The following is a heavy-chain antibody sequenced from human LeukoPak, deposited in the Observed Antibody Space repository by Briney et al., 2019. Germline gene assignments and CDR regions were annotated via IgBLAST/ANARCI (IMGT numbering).Heavy chain of an antibody. CDR2: IISMGSTI. V-gene: IGHV3-11*01. CDR3: ARDQGGVLRFLEWPQYFDY. Sequence: GGALRHSCVASGFTFSDYYMSWMRQAPGKGLEWVSYIISMGSTIYYADTVKGRFTISRDNAKNSLYLEMNSLRAEDTAVYYCARDQGGVLRFLEWPQYFDYWGQGTLVTVSS. D-gene: IGHD3-3*01. CDR1: GFTFSDYY. J-gene: IGHJ4*02.